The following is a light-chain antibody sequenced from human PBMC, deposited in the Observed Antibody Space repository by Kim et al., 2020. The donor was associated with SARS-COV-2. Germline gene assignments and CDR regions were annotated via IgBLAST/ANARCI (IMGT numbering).Light chain of an antibody. CDR1: QSVSDF. CDR3: QQSNNWPYT. CDR2: DAS. J-gene: IGKJ2*01. V-gene: IGKV3-11*01. Sequence: EIVLTQSPATLSLSPGETATLSCRASQSVSDFLDWFQHKPGQAPRLLIFDASNRATGLPARFSGSGCGTDFTLTISSLEPEDFAVYYCQQSNNWPYTFGQGTKLEI.